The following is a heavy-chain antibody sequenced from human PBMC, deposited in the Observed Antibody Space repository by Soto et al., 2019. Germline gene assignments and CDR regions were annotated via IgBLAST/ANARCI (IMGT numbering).Heavy chain of an antibody. V-gene: IGHV3-23*01. CDR3: AKGFSGHYYDF. J-gene: IGHJ4*02. CDR2: ISDYGANT. D-gene: IGHD3-22*01. CDR1: GF. Sequence: EVQVLESGGGLVQPGGSLRLSCAASGFMSWVRQAPGKGLEWVSAISDYGANTYYVDSVKGRFTISRDNAKSTLYLQMNSLRAEDTAVYYCAKGFSGHYYDFRGQGTLVPVSS.